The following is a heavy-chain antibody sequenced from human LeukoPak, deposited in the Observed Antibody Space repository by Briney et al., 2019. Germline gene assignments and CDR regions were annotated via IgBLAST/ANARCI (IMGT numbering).Heavy chain of an antibody. CDR3: VRDFLGESGAGGY. D-gene: IGHD3-10*01. V-gene: IGHV3-21*01. J-gene: IGHJ4*02. CDR1: TFTFSIYT. CDR2: ISPSGNSK. Sequence: PGGSLRLSCATSTFTFSIYTMNWVRQAPGKGLEWVSSISPSGNSKYHADSVKGRFTISRDNAENSLYMQMNSLRAEDTGVYYCVRDFLGESGAGGYWGQGTLVTVSS.